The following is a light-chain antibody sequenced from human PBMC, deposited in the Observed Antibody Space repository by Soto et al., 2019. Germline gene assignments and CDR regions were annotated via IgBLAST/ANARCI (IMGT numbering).Light chain of an antibody. CDR2: AAS. CDR3: KLLNSYPVP. V-gene: IGKV1-9*01. CDR1: QGVSRY. J-gene: IGKJ4*01. Sequence: TQSQNSLSASVGDSFTITCASSQGVSRYLSWYQQKPGRDPILLISAASTLQSGVPARFSGSGSGTDFTLSITSLQAEDFATYYCKLLNSYPVPFGGGTK.